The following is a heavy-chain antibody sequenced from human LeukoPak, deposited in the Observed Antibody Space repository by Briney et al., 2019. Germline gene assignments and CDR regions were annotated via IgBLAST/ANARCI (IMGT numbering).Heavy chain of an antibody. CDR3: ARDLSDTYCIDK. CDR1: GFAFSSHT. D-gene: IGHD3-16*02. J-gene: IGHJ4*02. V-gene: IGHV3-30-3*01. CDR2: ISSDGAHQ. Sequence: PGGSLRLSYTASGFAFSSHTMYWVRQAPGKGLEWVAFISSDGAHQNYAGSVKGRFTISRDNSKNTLYLQMNSLRVDDAAVYYCARDLSDTYCIDKWGQGNQVTVSS.